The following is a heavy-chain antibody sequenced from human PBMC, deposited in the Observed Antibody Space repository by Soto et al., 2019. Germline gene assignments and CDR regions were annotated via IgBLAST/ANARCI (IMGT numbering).Heavy chain of an antibody. D-gene: IGHD1-26*01. CDR2: TSTSAGNT. Sequence: EVHLLESGGGLVQPGGSLRLSCAASEFTFSSYAMTWVRLAPGKGLEWVSSTSTSAGNTYYADSVKGRFTISRDNSKNTLYLQMNSLRADDTAVYYCAKSGSHSYFDYWGQGTLVTVSS. CDR3: AKSGSHSYFDY. V-gene: IGHV3-23*01. CDR1: EFTFSSYA. J-gene: IGHJ4*02.